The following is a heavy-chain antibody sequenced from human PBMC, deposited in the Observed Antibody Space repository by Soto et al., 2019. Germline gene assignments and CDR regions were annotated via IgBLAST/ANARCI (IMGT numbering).Heavy chain of an antibody. Sequence: GGSLRLSCAASGFTFSSYGMHWVRQAPGKGLEWVAVISYDGSNKYYADSVKGRFTISRDNSKNTLYLQMNSLRAEDTAVYYCAKELEVAARGITMVRGGPDDYWGQGTLVTVYS. V-gene: IGHV3-30*18. D-gene: IGHD3-10*01. CDR3: AKELEVAARGITMVRGGPDDY. CDR2: ISYDGSNK. J-gene: IGHJ4*02. CDR1: GFTFSSYG.